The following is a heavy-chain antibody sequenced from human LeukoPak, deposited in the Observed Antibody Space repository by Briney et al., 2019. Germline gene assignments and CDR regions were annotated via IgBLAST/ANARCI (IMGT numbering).Heavy chain of an antibody. V-gene: IGHV3-74*01. D-gene: IGHD4-23*01. CDR3: ARGPNKSDGGNSGSAWFDP. CDR1: GFTFSSYW. J-gene: IGHJ5*02. Sequence: RGGSLSLSCAVSGFTFSSYWMHWVRQVPGRGRVWVSCINPGGSRTAYAGSVKGRFTLCRDNAENTLYLQMDSLRAEDTSVYYCARGPNKSDGGNSGSAWFDPWGQGTLVTVSS. CDR2: INPGGSRT.